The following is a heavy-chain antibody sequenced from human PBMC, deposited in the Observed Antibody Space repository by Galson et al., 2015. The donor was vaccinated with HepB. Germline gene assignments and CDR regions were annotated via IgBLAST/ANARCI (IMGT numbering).Heavy chain of an antibody. V-gene: IGHV3-66*01. D-gene: IGHD2-2*01. CDR1: GFTVSSNY. CDR3: ARDCSSTSCPTPGRGKMNWFDP. Sequence: SLRLSCAASGFTVSSNYMSWVRQAPGKGLEWVSVIYSGGSTYYADSVKGRFTISRDNSKNTLYLQMNSLRAEDTAVYYCARDCSSTSCPTPGRGKMNWFDPWGQGTLVTVSS. J-gene: IGHJ5*02. CDR2: IYSGGST.